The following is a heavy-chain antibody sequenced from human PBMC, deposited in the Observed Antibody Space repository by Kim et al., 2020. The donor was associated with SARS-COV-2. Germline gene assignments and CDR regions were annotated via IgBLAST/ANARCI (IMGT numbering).Heavy chain of an antibody. CDR2: IIPIFGTA. Sequence: SVKVSCKASGGTFSSYAISWVRQAPGQGLEWMGGIIPIFGTANYAQKFQGRVTITADESTSTAYMELSSLRSEDTAVYYCAAPGHYYDSSGYYYYGMDVWGQGTTVTVSS. J-gene: IGHJ6*02. CDR3: AAPGHYYDSSGYYYYGMDV. CDR1: GGTFSSYA. V-gene: IGHV1-69*13. D-gene: IGHD3-22*01.